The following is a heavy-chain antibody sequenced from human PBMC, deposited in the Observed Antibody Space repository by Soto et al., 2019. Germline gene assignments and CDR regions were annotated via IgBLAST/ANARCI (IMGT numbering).Heavy chain of an antibody. J-gene: IGHJ4*02. CDR1: GGSISGHY. CDR2: IFYSGSTTY. Sequence: PSETLSLTCTVSGGSISGHYWIWIRQPPGEGMERIGYIFYSGSTTYNNNPSLKSRVTISVDTSKNQFSLRLSSVTAADTAVYYCARVGSSGWSPDYWGQGTLVTVSS. V-gene: IGHV4-59*11. D-gene: IGHD6-19*01. CDR3: ARVGSSGWSPDY.